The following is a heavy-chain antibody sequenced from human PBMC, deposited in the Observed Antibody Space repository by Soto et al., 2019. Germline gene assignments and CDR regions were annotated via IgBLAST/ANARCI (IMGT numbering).Heavy chain of an antibody. CDR1: GFTFTNYW. D-gene: IGHD1-7*01. V-gene: IGHV3-74*01. Sequence: EVQLMESGEGLVQPGGSLRLSCAASGFTFTNYWMHWVRQVPGKGLVWVSRINSDGSHTTYADSVKGRFTISRDNAQNTLFLQMNSLRAEDTAVYYCARSGTSNSGMDVWGRGTMVTVSS. J-gene: IGHJ6*02. CDR2: INSDGSHT. CDR3: ARSGTSNSGMDV.